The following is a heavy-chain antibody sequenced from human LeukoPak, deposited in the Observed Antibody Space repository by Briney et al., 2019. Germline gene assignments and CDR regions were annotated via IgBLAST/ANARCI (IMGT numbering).Heavy chain of an antibody. V-gene: IGHV1-2*02. CDR3: ARPIFNHYYYMDV. D-gene: IGHD3-3*01. CDR1: GYTFTGYY. Sequence: GASVKVFCKASGYTFTGYYMHWVRQAPGQGLEWMGWINPNSGGTNYAQKFQGRVTMTRDTSISTAYMELSRLRSDDTAVYYCARPIFNHYYYMDVWGKGTTVTVSS. J-gene: IGHJ6*03. CDR2: INPNSGGT.